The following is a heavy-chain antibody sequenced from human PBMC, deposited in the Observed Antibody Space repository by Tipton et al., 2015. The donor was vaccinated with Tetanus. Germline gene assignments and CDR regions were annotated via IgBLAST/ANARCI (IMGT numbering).Heavy chain of an antibody. J-gene: IGHJ4*02. V-gene: IGHV4-59*01. CDR1: GGSISSYY. D-gene: IGHD3-10*01. CDR2: IYYSGST. Sequence: GLVKPSETLSLTCTVSGGSISSYYWSWIRQPPGKGLEWIGYIYYSGSTNYNPSLKSRVTISVDTSKNQFSLKLSSVTAADTAVYYRARAAAEWFGESTFDYWGQGTLVTVSS. CDR3: ARAAAEWFGESTFDY.